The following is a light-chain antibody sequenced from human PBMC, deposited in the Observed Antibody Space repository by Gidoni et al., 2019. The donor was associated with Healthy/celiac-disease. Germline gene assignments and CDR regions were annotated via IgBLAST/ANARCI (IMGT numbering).Light chain of an antibody. CDR1: QSVSSY. Sequence: EIVLTQSPATLSLSPGERATLSCRASQSVSSYLAWYQQKPGQAPRLLIYDASNRATGIPARFSGSGSGTDFTHTISSLEPEDFAVYYCQQRSNWPPALTFGGGTKVEIK. CDR3: QQRSNWPPALT. J-gene: IGKJ4*01. V-gene: IGKV3-11*01. CDR2: DAS.